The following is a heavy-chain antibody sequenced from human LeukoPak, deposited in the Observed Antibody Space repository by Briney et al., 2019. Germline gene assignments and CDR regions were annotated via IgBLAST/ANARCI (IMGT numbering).Heavy chain of an antibody. Sequence: GESLKISCKGSGYSFTSNWIGWVRQMPGKGLEWMGIIYPGDSDTRYSPSFQGQVTISADKSIPTVYLQWSGLRASDTAMYYCARHESSTGFDYWGQGTLVTVSS. J-gene: IGHJ4*02. CDR3: ARHESSTGFDY. CDR1: GYSFTSNW. D-gene: IGHD2-8*02. V-gene: IGHV5-51*01. CDR2: IYPGDSDT.